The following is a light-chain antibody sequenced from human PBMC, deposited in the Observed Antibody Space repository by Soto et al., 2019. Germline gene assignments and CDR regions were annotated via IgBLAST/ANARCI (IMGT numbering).Light chain of an antibody. J-gene: IGKJ4*01. Sequence: DIQMTQSPSSLSASVGDRVTITCQASQDISKYLNWYQQKPGKAPNPLIYDASKLETGVPSRFSGGGSGTDFTFTISSLQPEDTATYYCQQYDTLPLTFGGGTKVEIK. V-gene: IGKV1-33*01. CDR2: DAS. CDR3: QQYDTLPLT. CDR1: QDISKY.